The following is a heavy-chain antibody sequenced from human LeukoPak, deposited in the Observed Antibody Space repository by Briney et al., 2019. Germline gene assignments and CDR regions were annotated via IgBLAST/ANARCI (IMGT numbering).Heavy chain of an antibody. D-gene: IGHD4-11*01. J-gene: IGHJ4*02. V-gene: IGHV1-2*02. CDR2: INPNSGET. CDR1: GHTFTDYY. Sequence: EASVKVSCKTSGHTFTDYYIHWVRQAPGQGLEWMGWINPNSGETNSAQKFQGRVTMTGDTSISTAYMELRRVTSDDTAVYYCARDRDYSNTERGFDYWGQGTLVTVSS. CDR3: ARDRDYSNTERGFDY.